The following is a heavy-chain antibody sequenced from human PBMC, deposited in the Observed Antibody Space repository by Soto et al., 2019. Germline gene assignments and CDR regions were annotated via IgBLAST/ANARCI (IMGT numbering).Heavy chain of an antibody. V-gene: IGHV3-21*01. CDR3: ARDRGGYDRLYYYYGMDV. J-gene: IGHJ6*02. Sequence: GSLRLSCAASGFTFSSYSMNWVRQAPGRGLEWVSSISSSSGSTNYADSVKGRFTISRDNAKNSLYLQMSSLRAEDTAVYYCARDRGGYDRLYYYYGMDVWGQGTTVTVSS. CDR2: ISSSSGST. CDR1: GFTFSSYS. D-gene: IGHD5-12*01.